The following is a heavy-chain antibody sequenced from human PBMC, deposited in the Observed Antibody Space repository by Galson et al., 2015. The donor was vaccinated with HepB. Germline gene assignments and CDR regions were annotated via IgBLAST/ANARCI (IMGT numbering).Heavy chain of an antibody. CDR2: IGTSGDET. V-gene: IGHV3-23*05. J-gene: IGHJ3*02. CDR3: AKAQSGTYLRYAFDI. D-gene: IGHD1-26*01. Sequence: SLRLSCAASGFTFSGYSMNWVRQAPGKGLEWVSIIGTSGDETYYGASVKGRFTISRDNSKDTVYLQMNGLRAEDTAVYYCAKAQSGTYLRYAFDIWGQGTMVTVSS. CDR1: GFTFSGYS.